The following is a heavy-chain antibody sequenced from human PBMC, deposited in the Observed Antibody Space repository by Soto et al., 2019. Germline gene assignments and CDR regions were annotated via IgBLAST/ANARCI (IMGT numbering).Heavy chain of an antibody. Sequence: ASVKVSCKASGYTFTGYYMHWVRQAPGQGLEWMVWINPNSGGTNYAQKFQGWVTMTRDTSISTAYMELSRLRSDDTAVYYCARDSSGYYSAYYYGMDVWGQGTTVTVSS. CDR1: GYTFTGYY. CDR2: INPNSGGT. D-gene: IGHD3-22*01. J-gene: IGHJ6*02. V-gene: IGHV1-2*04. CDR3: ARDSSGYYSAYYYGMDV.